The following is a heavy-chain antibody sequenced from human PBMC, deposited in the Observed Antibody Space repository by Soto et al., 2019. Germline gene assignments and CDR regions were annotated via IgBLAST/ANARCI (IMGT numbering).Heavy chain of an antibody. J-gene: IGHJ6*02. V-gene: IGHV1-18*01. CDR3: ARGSSSWSYGMDV. CDR2: IGPYDGNT. D-gene: IGHD6-13*01. CDR1: GYTFTSYG. Sequence: QVQLVQSGAEVKKPGASVRVSCKASGYTFTSYGITWVRQAPGQGLEWMGWIGPYDGNTNYAQKLQGRVTMTTDTSTTTAYMEVRSLRSDDTAVYYCARGSSSWSYGMDVWGQGTTVTVSS.